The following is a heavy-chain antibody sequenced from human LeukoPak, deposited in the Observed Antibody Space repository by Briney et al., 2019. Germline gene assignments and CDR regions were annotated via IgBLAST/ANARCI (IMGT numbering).Heavy chain of an antibody. CDR1: GYSISDGFY. Sequence: SETLSLTRTVAGYSISDGFYWGWIRQPPGKGLEFIATIYHDGTSHYNPSLESRATISVDPSKNQFSLKLTSVTAADTAVYYCARDVSWDESFQRWGQGTLVTVSS. CDR3: ARDVSWDESFQR. J-gene: IGHJ1*01. V-gene: IGHV4-38-2*02. CDR2: IYHDGTS. D-gene: IGHD1-26*01.